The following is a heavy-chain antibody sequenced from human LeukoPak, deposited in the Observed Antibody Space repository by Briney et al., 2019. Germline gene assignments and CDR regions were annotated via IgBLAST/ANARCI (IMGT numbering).Heavy chain of an antibody. D-gene: IGHD5-18*01. CDR1: GFTFSNYN. V-gene: IGHV3-48*01. CDR3: ARVWDGYSGEDY. Sequence: GGSLRLSCAAPGFTFSNYNMIWVRQAPGKGLECISYITSSSSTIHYADSVKGRFTISRDNAKKSLYLQMNSLRAEDTAVYYCARVWDGYSGEDYWGQGTLVTVSS. J-gene: IGHJ4*02. CDR2: ITSSSSTI.